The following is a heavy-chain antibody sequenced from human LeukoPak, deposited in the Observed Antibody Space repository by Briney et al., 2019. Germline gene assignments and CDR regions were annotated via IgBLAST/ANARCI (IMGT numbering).Heavy chain of an antibody. CDR2: ISYDGSNK. Sequence: RGGSLRLSCAASGLTFSSYGMDGVRQAPGKGVEGVAVISYDGSNKYYADSVNARFPISRDNSKNTLYLQINSLRAEDTAVYYCAKPAAPYYDFWSGYYFLDVWGQGTTVTVSS. CDR3: AKPAAPYYDFWSGYYFLDV. CDR1: GLTFSSYG. V-gene: IGHV3-30*18. J-gene: IGHJ6*02. D-gene: IGHD3-3*01.